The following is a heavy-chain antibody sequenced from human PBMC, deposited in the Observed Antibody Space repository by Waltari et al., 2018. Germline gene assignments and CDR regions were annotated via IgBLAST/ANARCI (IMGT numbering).Heavy chain of an antibody. CDR2: IYSGGST. D-gene: IGHD3-22*01. CDR1: GFTFSSYA. CDR3: AKDNRAFRGSSGWPFQH. J-gene: IGHJ1*01. Sequence: EVQLLESGGGLVQPGGSLRLSCAASGFTFSSYAMSWVRQAPGKGLEWVAVIYSGGSTYYADSVKGRFTISRDNSKNTLYLQMNSLRAEDTAVYYCAKDNRAFRGSSGWPFQHWGQGTLVTVSS. V-gene: IGHV3-23*03.